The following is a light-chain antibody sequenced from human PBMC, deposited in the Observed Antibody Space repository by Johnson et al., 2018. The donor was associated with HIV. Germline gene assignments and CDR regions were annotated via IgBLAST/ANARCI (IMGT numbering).Light chain of an antibody. CDR2: ENN. V-gene: IGLV1-51*02. CDR1: SSNIGNNY. Sequence: QSVLTQPPSVSAAPGQKVTISCSGSSSNIGNNYVSWYQHLPGTAPKLLIYENNKRPSGSPDRFSGSKSGTSATLDITGLQTGDEADYYCGTWDSSLLYVFGTGTKVTVL. CDR3: GTWDSSLLYV. J-gene: IGLJ1*01.